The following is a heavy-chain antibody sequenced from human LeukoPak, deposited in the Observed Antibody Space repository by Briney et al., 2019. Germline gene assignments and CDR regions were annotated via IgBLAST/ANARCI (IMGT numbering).Heavy chain of an antibody. CDR2: INPNSGGT. V-gene: IGHV1-2*02. J-gene: IGHJ5*02. CDR3: ARVEYTSSAWFDP. D-gene: IGHD6-6*01. Sequence: ASVKVSCKASGYTFTGYYMHWVRQAPGQGLEWMGWINPNSGGTNYAQKFQGRVTMTRDTSISTAYMELRRLRYDDTAVYYCARVEYTSSAWFDPWGQGTLVTVSS. CDR1: GYTFTGYY.